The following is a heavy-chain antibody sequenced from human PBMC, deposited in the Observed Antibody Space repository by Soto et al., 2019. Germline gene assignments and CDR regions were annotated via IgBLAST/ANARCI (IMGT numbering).Heavy chain of an antibody. CDR3: ARRWGEGRVDY. CDR2: IYHSGST. D-gene: IGHD3-10*01. J-gene: IGHJ4*02. CDR1: GGSISSSNW. Sequence: QVQLQESGPGLVKPSGTLSLTCAVSGGSISSSNWWSWVRQPPGKGLQWIGEIYHSGSTNYIPSLKSRVIISVDKSRNQFSLKLSPVTAADTAVYYCARRWGEGRVDYWGQGTLVTVSS. V-gene: IGHV4-4*02.